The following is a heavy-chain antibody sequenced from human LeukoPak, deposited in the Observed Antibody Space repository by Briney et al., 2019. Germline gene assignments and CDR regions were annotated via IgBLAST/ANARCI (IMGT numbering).Heavy chain of an antibody. CDR1: GFTFSSYW. CDR2: IKQAASET. CDR3: ARYYCGTSTTCYMFDF. J-gene: IGHJ4*02. Sequence: GGSLRLSCAASGFTFSSYWMTWVRQAPGKGLEWVAIIKQAASETYYVGSVKGRFTISRDNAKNSLYLQMSSLRADDTAVHYCARYYCGTSTTCYMFDFWGQGTLVTVSS. D-gene: IGHD2-2*01. V-gene: IGHV3-7*01.